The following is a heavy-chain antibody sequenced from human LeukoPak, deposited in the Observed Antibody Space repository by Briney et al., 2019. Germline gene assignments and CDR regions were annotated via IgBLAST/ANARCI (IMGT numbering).Heavy chain of an antibody. V-gene: IGHV4-34*01. J-gene: IGHJ6*03. CDR2: INHSGST. Sequence: SETLSLTCAVYGGSFSGYYWSWIRQPPGKGLEWIGEINHSGSTNYNPSLKSRVTISVDTSKNQFSLKLSSVTAADTAVYYCARVRYGSGSSMHYYYYMDVWGKGTTVTVSS. D-gene: IGHD3-10*01. CDR3: ARVRYGSGSSMHYYYYMDV. CDR1: GGSFSGYY.